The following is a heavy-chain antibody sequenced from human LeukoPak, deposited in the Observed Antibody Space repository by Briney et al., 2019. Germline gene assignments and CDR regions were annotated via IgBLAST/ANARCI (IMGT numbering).Heavy chain of an antibody. Sequence: SETLSLTCTVSGGSISPSYWSWIRQPPGKGLEWIGYIYYTGSTRYNPSLKSRVTISVDTSKNQFSLKLSSVTAADTAVYYCARRVISSWYVDYWGQGTLVTVSS. CDR1: GGSISPSY. V-gene: IGHV4-59*08. D-gene: IGHD6-13*01. CDR3: ARRVISSWYVDY. CDR2: IYYTGST. J-gene: IGHJ4*02.